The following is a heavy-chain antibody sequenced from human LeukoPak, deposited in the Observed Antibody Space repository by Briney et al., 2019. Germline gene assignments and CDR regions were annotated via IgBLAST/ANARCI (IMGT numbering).Heavy chain of an antibody. V-gene: IGHV1-69*05. D-gene: IGHD5-18*01. CDR2: IIPIFGTA. J-gene: IGHJ4*02. CDR1: GGTFSSYA. CDR3: ARAGYTQDTAMTDFDY. Sequence: SVKVSCKASGGTFSSYAISWVRQAPGQGLEWMGGIIPIFGTANYAQKFQGRVTITTDESTSTAYMELSSLRSDDTAVYYCARAGYTQDTAMTDFDYWGQGTLVTVSS.